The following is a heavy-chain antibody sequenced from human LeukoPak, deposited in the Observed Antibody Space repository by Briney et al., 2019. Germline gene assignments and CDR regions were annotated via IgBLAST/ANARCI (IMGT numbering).Heavy chain of an antibody. CDR2: SSGSGSST. J-gene: IGHJ6*02. V-gene: IGHV3-23*01. CDR3: ARDTEGYCSSTSCYAGYYYGMDV. CDR1: GFTFSTYA. D-gene: IGHD2-2*01. Sequence: PGGSLRLSCAASGFTFSTYAMSWVRQAPGKGLEWVSVSSGSGSSTYYADSVKGRFTISRDNSKNTLYLQMSSLRAEDTAVYYCARDTEGYCSSTSCYAGYYYGMDVWGQGTTVTVSS.